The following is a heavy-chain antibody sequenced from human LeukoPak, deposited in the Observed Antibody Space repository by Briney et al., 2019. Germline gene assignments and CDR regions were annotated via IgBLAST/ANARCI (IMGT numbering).Heavy chain of an antibody. J-gene: IGHJ4*02. CDR3: ARALRTGQGDYVPVL. CDR2: IYPSDSDI. D-gene: IGHD4-17*01. CDR1: GYSFTNYW. V-gene: IGHV5-51*01. Sequence: GESLKISCKASGYSFTNYWIGWVRQMPGKGLEWMGIIYPSDSDIRYSPSFQGQVTISANKSINTAYLQWSSLKASDTAIYYCARALRTGQGDYVPVLWGQGTLVTVSS.